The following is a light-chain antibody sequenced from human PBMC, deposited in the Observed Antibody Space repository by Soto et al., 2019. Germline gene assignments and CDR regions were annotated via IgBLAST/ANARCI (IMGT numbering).Light chain of an antibody. Sequence: NFMLTQPHSVSESPGKTVTISCSGSSGSIVSNYVHWYQQRPGSAPTIVIYEDNHRPSGVPDRFSGSIDSSSNSASLTISGLKTEDEADYYCQSYDTINQNVVFGGGTQLTVL. CDR3: QSYDTINQNVV. CDR2: EDN. J-gene: IGLJ2*01. CDR1: SGSIVSNY. V-gene: IGLV6-57*02.